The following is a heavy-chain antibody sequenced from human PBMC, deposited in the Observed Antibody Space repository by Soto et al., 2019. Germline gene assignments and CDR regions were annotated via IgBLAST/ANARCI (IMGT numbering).Heavy chain of an antibody. CDR2: SIPILGIA. CDR1: GGTFSSYT. Sequence: QVQLVQSGAEVKKPGSSVKFSCKASGGTFSSYTISWVRQAPGQGLEWMGRSIPILGIANYAQKFQGRVTITADKSTSTAYMELSSLRSEDTAVYYCAAEYGGNSAWGQGTLVTVSS. D-gene: IGHD4-17*01. CDR3: AAEYGGNSA. V-gene: IGHV1-69*02. J-gene: IGHJ4*02.